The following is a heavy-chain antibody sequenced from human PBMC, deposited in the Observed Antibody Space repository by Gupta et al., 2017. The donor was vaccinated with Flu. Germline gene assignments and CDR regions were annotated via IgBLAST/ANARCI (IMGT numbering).Heavy chain of an antibody. J-gene: IGHJ3*02. V-gene: IGHV3-30*03. CDR2: ISHDGAKI. CDR1: AFTFNTYN. CDR3: AREGSVGVYCSDTRCYQDAFDI. Sequence: QVQLVESGGGVVQPGRSLKLSCEASAFTFNTYNMHWFRQAPGKGLEWVAFISHDGAKICYADSVKGRFTISRDNSKNTLYLQMTSLKIDDTAVYYCAREGSVGVYCSDTRCYQDAFDIWGQGTMVTFSS. D-gene: IGHD2-15*01.